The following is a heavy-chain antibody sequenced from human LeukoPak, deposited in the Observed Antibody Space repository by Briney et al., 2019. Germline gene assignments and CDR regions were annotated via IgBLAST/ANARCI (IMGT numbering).Heavy chain of an antibody. Sequence: SETPSLTCTVSGASMSSDFWSWIRQPPGKGLDWIGYIYYSGSTSYNPSLMSRLTISVDTSKNQFSLKLRSVTTADTAVYYCARDGQHIVVVTTTDLYYFDYWGQGTLVTVSS. D-gene: IGHD2-21*02. CDR3: ARDGQHIVVVTTTDLYYFDY. V-gene: IGHV4-59*01. CDR1: GASMSSDF. CDR2: IYYSGST. J-gene: IGHJ4*02.